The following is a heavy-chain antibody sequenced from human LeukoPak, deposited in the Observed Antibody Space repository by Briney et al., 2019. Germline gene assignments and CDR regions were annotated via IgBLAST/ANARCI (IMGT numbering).Heavy chain of an antibody. J-gene: IGHJ5*02. V-gene: IGHV3-33*01. CDR1: GFTFSSYG. D-gene: IGHD6-13*01. CDR2: IWYDGSNK. Sequence: GGSLRLSCAASGFTFSSYGMHWVRQAPGKGLEWVAVIWYDGSNKYYADSVKGRFTISRDNSKNTLHLQMNSLRAEDTAVYYCARAAIAAAGTYWFDPWGQGTLVTVSS. CDR3: ARAAIAAAGTYWFDP.